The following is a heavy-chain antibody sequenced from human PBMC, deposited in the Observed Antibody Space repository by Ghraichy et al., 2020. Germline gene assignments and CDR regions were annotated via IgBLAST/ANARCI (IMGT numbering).Heavy chain of an antibody. Sequence: GGSLRLSCAASGFTVSSNYMSWVRQAPGKGLEWVSVIYSGGSTYYADSVKGRFTISRYNSKNTLYLQMNSLRAEDTAVYYCARGKDYYYYYMDVWGKGTTVTVSS. J-gene: IGHJ6*03. CDR3: ARGKDYYYYYMDV. CDR1: GFTVSSNY. V-gene: IGHV3-53*01. CDR2: IYSGGST.